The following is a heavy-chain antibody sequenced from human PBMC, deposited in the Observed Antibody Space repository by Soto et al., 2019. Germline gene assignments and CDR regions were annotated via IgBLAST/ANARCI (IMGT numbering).Heavy chain of an antibody. J-gene: IGHJ4*02. D-gene: IGHD3-10*01. V-gene: IGHV4-4*07. CDR3: ARDSGRRRPASPDY. CDR1: GGSISGYY. Sequence: PSETLSLTCTVSGGSISGYYWSWIRQPAGKGLEWIGRIYTSGSTNYNPSLKSRVTMSVDTSKNQFSLKLSSLRSEDTAVYYCARDSGRRRPASPDYWGQGTLVTVS. CDR2: IYTSGST.